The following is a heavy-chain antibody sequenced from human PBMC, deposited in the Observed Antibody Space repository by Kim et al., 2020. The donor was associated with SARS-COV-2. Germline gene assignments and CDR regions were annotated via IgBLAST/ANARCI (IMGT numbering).Heavy chain of an antibody. Sequence: GGSLRLSCAASGFTFSSYAMSWVRQAPGKGLEWVSAISGSGGSTYYADSVKGRFTISRDNSKNTLYLQMNSLRAEDTAVYYCAKDYIAPGVLMVYAFHDYWGQGTLVTVSS. J-gene: IGHJ4*02. CDR1: GFTFSSYA. CDR3: AKDYIAPGVLMVYAFHDY. CDR2: ISGSGGST. D-gene: IGHD2-8*01. V-gene: IGHV3-23*01.